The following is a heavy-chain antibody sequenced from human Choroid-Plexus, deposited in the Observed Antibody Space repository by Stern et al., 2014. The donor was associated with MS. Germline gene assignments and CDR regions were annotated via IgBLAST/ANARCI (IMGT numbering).Heavy chain of an antibody. D-gene: IGHD2/OR15-2a*01. CDR2: VWNDGSKD. CDR1: GLTFSTSV. Sequence: QVQLLESGGGLVQPGRSLRLSCVASGLTFSTSVMHWVRQAPGKGLEWVSVVWNDGSKDHYTESVKGRFSTSRDTDTNTLHMPISSLRAEDTAVYFCATSTASDALDIWGQGTWVTVSS. J-gene: IGHJ3*02. V-gene: IGHV3-33*03. CDR3: ATSTASDALDI.